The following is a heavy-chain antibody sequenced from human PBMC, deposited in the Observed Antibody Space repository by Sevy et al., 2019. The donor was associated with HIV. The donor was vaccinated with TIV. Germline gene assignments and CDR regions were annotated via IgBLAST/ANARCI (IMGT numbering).Heavy chain of an antibody. CDR3: ARDRTYYYDSSGPRGMDV. Sequence: GGSLRLSCAASGFTVSSNYVSWVRQAPGKGLEWVSVIYSGGSTYYADSVKGRFTISRDNSKNTLYLQMNSLRAKDTAVYYCARDRTYYYDSSGPRGMDVWGQGTTVTVSS. D-gene: IGHD3-22*01. J-gene: IGHJ6*02. V-gene: IGHV3-53*01. CDR1: GFTVSSNY. CDR2: IYSGGST.